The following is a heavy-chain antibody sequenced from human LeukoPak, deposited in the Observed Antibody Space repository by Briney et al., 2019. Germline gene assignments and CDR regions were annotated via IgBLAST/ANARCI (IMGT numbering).Heavy chain of an antibody. V-gene: IGHV3-53*01. CDR3: AKCLMRSWYYFDY. CDR1: GSTVSSNY. J-gene: IGHJ4*02. D-gene: IGHD6-13*01. CDR2: IYSGGTT. Sequence: PGGSLRLSCAASGSTVSSNYMSWVRQAPGKGLEWVSVIYSGGTTNYADSVKGRFTISRDNSKNTLYLQMNSLRAEDTAVYYCAKCLMRSWYYFDYWGQGTLVTVSS.